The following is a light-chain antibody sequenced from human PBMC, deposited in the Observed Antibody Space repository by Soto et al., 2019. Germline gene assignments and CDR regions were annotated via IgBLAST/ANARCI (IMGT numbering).Light chain of an antibody. V-gene: IGKV1-17*02. J-gene: IGKJ1*01. CDR2: GAS. CDR3: LQQTYSWS. CDR1: QDVSNA. Sequence: DIQMTQSPPSLSASVGDRVTITCRASQDVSNALDWLQQKPGKAPKRLIFGASNWESGVPSRFSGTGSGTDFILTITNRQPEELSTYYCLQQTYSWSFGQGTNVDIK.